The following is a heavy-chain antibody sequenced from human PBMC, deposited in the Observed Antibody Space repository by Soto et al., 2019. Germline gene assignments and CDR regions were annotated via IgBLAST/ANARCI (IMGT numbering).Heavy chain of an antibody. D-gene: IGHD7-27*01. V-gene: IGHV4-59*01. CDR1: GGSIRSYF. CDR2: VYHNGNT. CDR3: AVPGPAGL. Sequence: QMQLQASGPGLVKPSETLSLTCTVSGGSIRSYFWSWIRQAPGKKLEWLGYVYHNGNTNYNPSLRSRFTLSVEPSNNRLSLNLKSVTAADAAVYYCAVPGPAGLWGRGTLVTVAS. J-gene: IGHJ2*01.